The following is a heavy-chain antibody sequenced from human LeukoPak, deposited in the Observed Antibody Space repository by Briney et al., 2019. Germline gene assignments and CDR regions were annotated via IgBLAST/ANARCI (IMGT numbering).Heavy chain of an antibody. Sequence: SETLSLTCTVSGFSISSGYFWGWVRPPPGKGLEWIGNIYHSGDTYYNPSLKSRVAISVDTSKNQFSLKLSSVTAADTAVYYCARVAAGTGFFQHWGQGTLVTVSS. J-gene: IGHJ1*01. CDR3: ARVAAGTGFFQH. D-gene: IGHD6-13*01. CDR1: GFSISSGYF. CDR2: IYHSGDT. V-gene: IGHV4-38-2*02.